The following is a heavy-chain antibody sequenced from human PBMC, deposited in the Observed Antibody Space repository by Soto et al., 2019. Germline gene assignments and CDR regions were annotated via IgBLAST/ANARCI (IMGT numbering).Heavy chain of an antibody. J-gene: IGHJ6*02. CDR3: ARRGQLELTHYYGMDV. CDR2: IYYSGST. Sequence: SETLSLTCTVSGGSISSSSYYWGWIRQPPGKGLEWIGSIYYSGSTYYNPYLKSRVTISVDTSKNQFSLKLSSVTAADTAVYYCARRGQLELTHYYGMDVWGQGTTVTVSS. D-gene: IGHD1-1*01. V-gene: IGHV4-39*01. CDR1: GGSISSSSYY.